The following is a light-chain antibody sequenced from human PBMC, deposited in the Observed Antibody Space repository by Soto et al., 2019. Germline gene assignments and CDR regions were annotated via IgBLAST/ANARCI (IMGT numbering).Light chain of an antibody. CDR1: QNSNIY. Sequence: IQMPQFLSSLSSSRGDTVTLTRLPCQNSNIYLHWYQLKPGKAPRRLIYAVSRLQSGVPARFSGSGSGTDFTLTISSVEAEDFAAYYCLQGNRCPLTFGQGTRLEIK. CDR3: LQGNRCPLT. J-gene: IGKJ5*01. V-gene: IGKV1-39*01. CDR2: AVS.